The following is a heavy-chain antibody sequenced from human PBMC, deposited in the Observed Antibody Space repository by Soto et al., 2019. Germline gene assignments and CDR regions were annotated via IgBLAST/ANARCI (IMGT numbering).Heavy chain of an antibody. J-gene: IGHJ4*02. D-gene: IGHD2-8*01. Sequence: GASVKVSFKASGYTFTSYGISWVRQAPGQGLEWMGWISAYNGNTNYAQKLQGRVTMTTDTSTSTAYMELRSLKSDDTAVYYCARDHSPFVLMVYATYWGQGTLVTVSS. V-gene: IGHV1-18*01. CDR3: ARDHSPFVLMVYATY. CDR2: ISAYNGNT. CDR1: GYTFTSYG.